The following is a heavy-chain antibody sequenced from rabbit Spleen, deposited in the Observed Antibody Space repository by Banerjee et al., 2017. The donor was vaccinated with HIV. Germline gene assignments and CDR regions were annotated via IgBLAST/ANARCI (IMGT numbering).Heavy chain of an antibody. J-gene: IGHJ4*01. CDR2: INSFSGRG. V-gene: IGHV1S45*01. Sequence: QEQLVESGGGLVQPEGSLRLTCTASGFSFSDGYVMGWVRQAPGKGLEWIASINSFSGRGVYATWAKGRFTISRTSSTTVALQMTSLTAADTATYFCAKDLPGAIGWNFDLWGPGTLAPS. CDR1: GFSFSDGYV. D-gene: IGHD3-1*01. CDR3: AKDLPGAIGWNFDL.